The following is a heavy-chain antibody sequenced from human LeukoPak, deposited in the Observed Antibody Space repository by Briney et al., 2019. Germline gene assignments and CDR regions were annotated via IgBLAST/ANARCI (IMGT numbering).Heavy chain of an antibody. V-gene: IGHV3-21*01. J-gene: IGHJ4*02. CDR1: GFTFSSYS. CDR3: ARRTTGRTFGSLREIKRSREIDY. D-gene: IGHD1-1*01. Sequence: GGSLRLSCAASGFTFSSYSMNWVRQAPGKGLEWVSSISSSSSYIYYADSVKGRFTISRDNAKNSLYLQMNSLRVEDTAVYYCARRTTGRTFGSLREIKRSREIDYWGQGTLVTVSS. CDR2: ISSSSSYI.